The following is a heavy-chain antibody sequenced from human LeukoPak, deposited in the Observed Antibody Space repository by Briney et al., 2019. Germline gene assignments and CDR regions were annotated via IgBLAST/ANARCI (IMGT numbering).Heavy chain of an antibody. CDR2: INPNSGGT. CDR3: ARARRSYGRHSSFDY. V-gene: IGHV1-2*02. Sequence: VASVTVSCKASGYTFTGYYMHWVRQAPGQGLEWMGWINPNSGGTNYAQKFQGRVTMTRDTSISTAYMELSRLRSDDTAVYYCARARRSYGRHSSFDYWGQGTLVTVSS. D-gene: IGHD5-18*01. J-gene: IGHJ4*02. CDR1: GYTFTGYY.